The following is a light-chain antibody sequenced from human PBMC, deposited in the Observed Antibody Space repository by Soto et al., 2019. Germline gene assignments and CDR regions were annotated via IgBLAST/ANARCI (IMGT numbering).Light chain of an antibody. V-gene: IGKV2-30*01. CDR2: KVS. Sequence: DVVMTQSPLSLPVTLGQPASISCRSRQSLVYSDGNTYLNWFQQRPGQSPRRLIYKVSNRDSGVPDRFSGSGSGTDFTLKISRVEAEDVGVYYCMQGTHWPPETFGPGTKVDIK. J-gene: IGKJ3*01. CDR1: QSLVYSDGNTY. CDR3: MQGTHWPPET.